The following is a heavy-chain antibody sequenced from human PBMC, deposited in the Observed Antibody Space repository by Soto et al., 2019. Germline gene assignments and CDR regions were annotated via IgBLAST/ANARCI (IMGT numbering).Heavy chain of an antibody. D-gene: IGHD1-1*01. Sequence: GASVKVSCKASGGTFSSYAISWVRQAPGQGLEWMGGIIPIFGTANYAQKFQGRVTITADESTSTAYMELSSLRSEDTAVYYCARELEPHLYYYYGMDVWGQGTTVTVSS. CDR2: IIPIFGTA. CDR3: ARELEPHLYYYYGMDV. J-gene: IGHJ6*02. CDR1: GGTFSSYA. V-gene: IGHV1-69*13.